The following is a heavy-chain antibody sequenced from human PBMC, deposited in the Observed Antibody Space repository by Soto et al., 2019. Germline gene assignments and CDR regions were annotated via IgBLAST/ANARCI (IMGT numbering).Heavy chain of an antibody. V-gene: IGHV3-30*18. CDR2: ISYDGSNK. Sequence: QVQLVESGGGVVQPGRSLRLSCAASGFTFSSYGMHWVRQAPGKGLEWVAGISYDGSNKYYADSVKGRFTISRDKSKNALYLQMNSLRAADTAVYYCANDPRGSYWGQGTLVTVSS. CDR1: GFTFSSYG. J-gene: IGHJ4*02. CDR3: ANDPRGSY.